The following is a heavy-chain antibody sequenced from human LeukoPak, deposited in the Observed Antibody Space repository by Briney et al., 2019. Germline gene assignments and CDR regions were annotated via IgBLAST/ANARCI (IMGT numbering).Heavy chain of an antibody. V-gene: IGHV1-69*05. CDR1: GGTFSSYA. Sequence: SVKVSCXASGGTFSSYAISWVRQARGQGLEWMARIIPIFGTANYAQKFQGRVTITTDESTSTAYMELSSLRSEDTAVYYCARSYDSSGSLDYWGQGTLVTVSS. D-gene: IGHD3-22*01. CDR3: ARSYDSSGSLDY. J-gene: IGHJ4*02. CDR2: IIPIFGTA.